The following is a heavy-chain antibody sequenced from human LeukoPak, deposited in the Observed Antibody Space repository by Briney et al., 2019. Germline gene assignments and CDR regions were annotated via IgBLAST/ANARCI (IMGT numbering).Heavy chain of an antibody. V-gene: IGHV3-66*01. CDR2: IYSGGST. Sequence: GGSLRLSCAASGFTVSSNYMSWVRQAPGKGLEWVSVIYSGGSTYYADSVKGRFTISRDNAKNTLYLQMNSLRAEDTAVYYCGRGFSXVPXGIPDYWGLGTLVTVSS. CDR1: GFTVSSNY. J-gene: IGHJ4*02. CDR3: GRGFSXVPXGIPDY. D-gene: IGHD2-2*02.